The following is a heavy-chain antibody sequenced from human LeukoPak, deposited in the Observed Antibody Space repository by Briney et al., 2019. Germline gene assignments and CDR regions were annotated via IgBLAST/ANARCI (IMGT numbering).Heavy chain of an antibody. CDR1: GGSVSSSGHF. CDR2: INPDGRDT. J-gene: IGHJ1*01. D-gene: IGHD2-21*02. CDR3: TSWGDTTAEYFQR. Sequence: ETLSLTCTVSGGSVSSSGHFWNWVRQAPGKGLEWVAHINPDGRDTYYVDSVKGRFTISRDNAENSMYLQMNSLRVEDTAVYYCTSWGDTTAEYFQRWGQGTLVTVSS. V-gene: IGHV3-7*01.